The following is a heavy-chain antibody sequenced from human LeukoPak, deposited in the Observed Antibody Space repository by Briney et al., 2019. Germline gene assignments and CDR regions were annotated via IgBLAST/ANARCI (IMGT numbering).Heavy chain of an antibody. CDR3: ARSQLVKLGFDP. CDR1: GGSISSGSFY. J-gene: IGHJ5*02. CDR2: IYYTGST. V-gene: IGHV4-39*01. Sequence: PSETLSLTCTVSGGSISSGSFYWGWIRQPLGKGLEWIAIIYYTGSTYYNPSLKSRVTISLDTSKNQFSLKVSSVTAADTAVYFCARSQLVKLGFDPWGQGTQVTVSS. D-gene: IGHD1-1*01.